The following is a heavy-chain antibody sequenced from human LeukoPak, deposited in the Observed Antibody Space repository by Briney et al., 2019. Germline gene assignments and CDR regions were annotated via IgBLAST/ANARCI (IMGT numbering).Heavy chain of an antibody. Sequence: SETLSLTCTVSGGSISSYYWSWIRQPPGKGLEWIGYIYYSGSTNYNPSLKSRVTISVDTSKNQFSLKLNSVTAADTAVYYCARDSGSGRTFDYWGQGTLVTVSS. D-gene: IGHD3-10*01. CDR3: ARDSGSGRTFDY. J-gene: IGHJ4*02. V-gene: IGHV4-59*01. CDR1: GGSISSYY. CDR2: IYYSGST.